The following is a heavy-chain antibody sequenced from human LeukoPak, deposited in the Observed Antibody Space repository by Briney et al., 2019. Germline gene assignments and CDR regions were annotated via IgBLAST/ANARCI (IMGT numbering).Heavy chain of an antibody. J-gene: IGHJ5*02. CDR3: AVLRGRRRLYMEWFDP. Sequence: PSETLSLTCAVSGYSMNTDYYWGWIRQPPGKGLEWIGSIYHIGSGIYNPSLKSRITISVDTSKNQFSLRLNSVTAADTAVYYCAVLRGRRRLYMEWFDPWGQGTLVTVSS. CDR1: GYSMNTDYY. D-gene: IGHD3-10*01. CDR2: IYHIGSG. V-gene: IGHV4-38-2*01.